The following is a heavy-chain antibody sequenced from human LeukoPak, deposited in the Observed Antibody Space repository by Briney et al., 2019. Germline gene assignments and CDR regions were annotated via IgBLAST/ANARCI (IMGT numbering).Heavy chain of an antibody. CDR2: IYYSVST. V-gene: IGHV4-59*07. CDR3: ARAPGLSSGWKINYYYYGMDV. D-gene: IGHD6-19*01. Sequence: SDTLSLTCTLFGGSISRYYWSSIRPPPGEGLEWIGSIYYSVSTNYTPSLKSRVTISVDSSKNQFSLKLSSVIAADTAVYYCARAPGLSSGWKINYYYYGMDVWGQGTTVTVSS. CDR1: GGSISRYY. J-gene: IGHJ6*02.